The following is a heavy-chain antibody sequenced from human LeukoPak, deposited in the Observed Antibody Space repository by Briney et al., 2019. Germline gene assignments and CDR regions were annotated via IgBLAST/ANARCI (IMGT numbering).Heavy chain of an antibody. D-gene: IGHD3-10*01. CDR2: IKSKTYGETT. CDR1: GCIFSNNL. V-gene: IGHV3-15*01. J-gene: IGHJ4*02. CDR3: ITITITRGAL. Sequence: GGALRLSCAASGCIFSNNLFSWVRQAPGKGLELLGHIKSKTYGETTDYAEPVKGRFTISSDDAHDMVYLQLSSLRPEDTAVYYCITITITRGALWGLGTLVTVSS.